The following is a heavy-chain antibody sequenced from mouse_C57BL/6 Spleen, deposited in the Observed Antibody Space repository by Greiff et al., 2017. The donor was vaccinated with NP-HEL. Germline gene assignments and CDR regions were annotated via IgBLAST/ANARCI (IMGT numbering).Heavy chain of an antibody. CDR3: AGERDSSGYGDY. CDR1: GYAFSSSW. Sequence: QVQLQQSGPELVKPGASVKISCKASGYAFSSSWMNWVKQRPGQGLEWIGRIYPGDGDTNYNGKFKGKATLTADKSSSTAYMQLSSLTSEDSAVYFCAGERDSSGYGDYWGQGTTLTVSS. J-gene: IGHJ2*01. V-gene: IGHV1-82*01. CDR2: IYPGDGDT. D-gene: IGHD3-2*02.